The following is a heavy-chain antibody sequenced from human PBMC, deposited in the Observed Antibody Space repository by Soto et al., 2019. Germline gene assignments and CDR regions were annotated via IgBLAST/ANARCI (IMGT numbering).Heavy chain of an antibody. CDR2: INHSGST. D-gene: IGHD6-13*01. J-gene: IGHJ6*02. Sequence: SETLSLTCAVYGGSFSGYYWSWIRQPPGKGLEWIGEINHSGSTNYNPSLKSRVTISVDTSKNQFSLKLSSVTAADTAVYYCARERSIAAAGTGYYYYGMDVWGQGTTVTVSS. CDR3: ARERSIAAAGTGYYYYGMDV. V-gene: IGHV4-34*01. CDR1: GGSFSGYY.